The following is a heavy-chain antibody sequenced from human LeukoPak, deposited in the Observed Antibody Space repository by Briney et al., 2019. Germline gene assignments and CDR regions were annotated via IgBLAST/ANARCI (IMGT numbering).Heavy chain of an antibody. CDR3: ARDSSARGVVVPAAAGYYYYYGMDV. J-gene: IGHJ6*02. CDR2: IKQDGSEK. CDR1: GFTFSSYW. V-gene: IGHV3-7*01. D-gene: IGHD2-2*01. Sequence: PGGSLRLSCAASGFTFSSYWMSWVRQAPGKGLEWVASIKQDGSEKYYVDSVKGRFTISRDNAKNSLYLQMNSLRAEDTAVYYCARDSSARGVVVPAAAGYYYYYGMDVWGQGTTVTVSS.